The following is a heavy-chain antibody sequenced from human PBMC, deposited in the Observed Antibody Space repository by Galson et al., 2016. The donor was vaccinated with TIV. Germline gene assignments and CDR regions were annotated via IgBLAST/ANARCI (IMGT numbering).Heavy chain of an antibody. V-gene: IGHV7-4-1*02. CDR1: GYDFTSCA. J-gene: IGHJ6*03. D-gene: IGHD4-17*01. CDR3: ARSGDYSYYFYYMDV. Sequence: SVKVSCKASGYDFTSCAMNWVRQAPGQGLEWMGWINTRNGNPTYAQGFTGRFVFSLDASVSTAYLQINSLKPEDTAVYYCARSGDYSYYFYYMDVWAKGTTVTVSS. CDR2: INTRNGNP.